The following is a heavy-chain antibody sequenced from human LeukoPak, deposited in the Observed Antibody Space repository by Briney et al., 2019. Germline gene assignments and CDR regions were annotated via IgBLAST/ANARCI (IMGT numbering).Heavy chain of an antibody. CDR3: ARSWSLVVVAAGGF. CDR2: ISAYNGNT. CDR1: GYTFTSYG. D-gene: IGHD2-15*01. Sequence: ASVKVSCKASGYTFTSYGISWVRQAPGQGLEWMGWISAYNGNTNYAQKLQGRVTMTTVTSTSTAYMELRSLRSDDTAVYYCARSWSLVVVAAGGFWGQGTLVTVSS. V-gene: IGHV1-18*04. J-gene: IGHJ4*02.